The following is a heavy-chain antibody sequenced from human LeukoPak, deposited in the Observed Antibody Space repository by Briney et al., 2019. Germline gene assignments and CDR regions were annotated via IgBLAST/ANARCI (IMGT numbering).Heavy chain of an antibody. J-gene: IGHJ6*03. V-gene: IGHV1-2*02. CDR3: ARDPEGSSSLTHYYYYYYYMDV. CDR1: GYTFTSYD. CDR2: INPNSGGT. Sequence: ASVKVSCKASGYTFTSYDINWVRQAPGQGLEWMGWINPNSGGTNYAQKFQGRVTMTRDTSISTAYMELCRLRSDDTAVYYCARDPEGSSSLTHYYYYYYYMDVWGKGTTVTVSS. D-gene: IGHD6-13*01.